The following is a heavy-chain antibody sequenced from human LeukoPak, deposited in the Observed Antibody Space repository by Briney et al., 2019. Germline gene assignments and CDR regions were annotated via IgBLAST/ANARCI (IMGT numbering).Heavy chain of an antibody. J-gene: IGHJ4*02. D-gene: IGHD5-18*01. CDR2: ISGSGGST. Sequence: GGSLRLSCAASGFTFSSYAMSWVRQAPGKGLEWVSAISGSGGSTYYADSVKGRFTISRDNSKDTLYLQMNSLRAEDTAVYYCAKDLSVVRGTAMVRIPPAKVDYWGQGTLVTVSS. CDR1: GFTFSSYA. CDR3: AKDLSVVRGTAMVRIPPAKVDY. V-gene: IGHV3-23*01.